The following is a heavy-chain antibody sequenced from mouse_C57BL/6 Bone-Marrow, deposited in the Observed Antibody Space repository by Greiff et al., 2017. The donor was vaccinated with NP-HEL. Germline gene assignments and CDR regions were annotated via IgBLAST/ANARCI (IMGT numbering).Heavy chain of an antibody. CDR1: GFNIKDYY. CDR2: IDPEDGET. D-gene: IGHD2-3*01. V-gene: IGHV14-2*01. J-gene: IGHJ3*01. CDR3: ASDGYYEFAY. Sequence: VQLQQSGAELVKPGASVKLSCTASGFNIKDYYMHWVKQRTEQGLEWIGRIDPEDGETKYVPKFQGKATITADTSSNTAYLQLSSLTSEDTAVYYCASDGYYEFAYWGQGTLVTVSA.